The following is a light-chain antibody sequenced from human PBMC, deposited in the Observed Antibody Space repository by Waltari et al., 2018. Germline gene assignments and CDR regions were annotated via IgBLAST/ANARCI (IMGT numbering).Light chain of an antibody. CDR1: QGVRRT. CDR3: QHYVSLPAT. Sequence: EIVLTQSPGSLPSSPGERVTLSCRAIQGVRRTLAWYQQKPGRAPRLLLFGASNRATGIPDRFSGSGSGTDFSLTISRLEPEDFAVYYCQHYVSLPATFGQGTKVEIK. V-gene: IGKV3-20*01. CDR2: GAS. J-gene: IGKJ1*01.